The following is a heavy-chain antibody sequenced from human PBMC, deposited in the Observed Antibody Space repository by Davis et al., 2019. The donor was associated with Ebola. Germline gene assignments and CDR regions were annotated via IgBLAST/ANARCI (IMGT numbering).Heavy chain of an antibody. J-gene: IGHJ6*03. CDR2: IRSKANSYAT. CDR3: LVYCSSTSCYSYMDV. CDR1: GFTFSGSA. Sequence: PGGSLRLSCAASGFTFSGSAMHWVRQASGKGLEWVGRIRSKANSYATAYAASVKGRFTISRDDSKNTAYLQMNSLKTEDTAVYYCLVYCSSTSCYSYMDVWGKGTTVTVSS. D-gene: IGHD2-2*01. V-gene: IGHV3-73*01.